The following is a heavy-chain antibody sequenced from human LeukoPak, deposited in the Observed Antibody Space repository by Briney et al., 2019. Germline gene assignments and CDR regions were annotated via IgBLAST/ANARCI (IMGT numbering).Heavy chain of an antibody. CDR2: ISGSGGST. CDR1: GFTFSSYA. V-gene: IGHV3-23*01. CDR3: ARIGSYGSGYYYYYYMDV. D-gene: IGHD3-10*01. J-gene: IGHJ6*03. Sequence: GGSLRLSCAASGFTFSSYAMSWVRQAPGKGLEWVSAISGSGGSTYYADSVKGRFTISRDNSKNTLYLQMNSLRAEDTAVYYCARIGSYGSGYYYYYYMDVWGKGTTVTVSS.